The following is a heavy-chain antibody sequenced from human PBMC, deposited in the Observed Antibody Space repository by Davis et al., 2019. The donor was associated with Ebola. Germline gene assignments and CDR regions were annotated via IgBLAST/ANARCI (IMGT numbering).Heavy chain of an antibody. CDR1: GYRFTSYY. D-gene: IGHD3-22*01. CDR3: SGEGGRYYNSSGYVFDI. V-gene: IGHV1-46*01. CDR2: INPITGGT. Sequence: ASVKVSCKASGYRFTSYYMHWVRQAPGQGLEWMGIINPITGGTSYAQNFQVRVNMTRDTSTSTVYMELSSLRSEDPAVYYCSGEGGRYYNSSGYVFDIWGQGTMVKVSS. J-gene: IGHJ3*02.